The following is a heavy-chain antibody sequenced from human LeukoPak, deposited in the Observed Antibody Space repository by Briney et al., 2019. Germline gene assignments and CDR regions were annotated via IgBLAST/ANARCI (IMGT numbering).Heavy chain of an antibody. CDR1: GYTFTGYY. V-gene: IGHV1-2*02. CDR3: ARSMSSWDFDY. CDR2: INPNSGGT. J-gene: IGHJ4*02. Sequence: GASVKVSCKASGYTFTGYYMHWVRQAPGQGLEWMGWINPNSGGTNYAQKFRGRVTMTRDTSISTAYMELSRLRSDDTAVYYCARSMSSWDFDYWSQGTLVTVSS. D-gene: IGHD6-13*01.